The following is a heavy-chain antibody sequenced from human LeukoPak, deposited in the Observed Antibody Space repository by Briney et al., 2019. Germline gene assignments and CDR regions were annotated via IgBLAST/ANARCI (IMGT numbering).Heavy chain of an antibody. J-gene: IGHJ4*02. Sequence: SQTLSLTCTVSGGSISSGSYYWSWIRQPAGKGLEWIGRIYTSGSTNYNPSLKSRVTISVDTSKNQFSLKLSSVTAADTAVYYCASSRSITIFGVVITPFDYRGQGTLVTVSS. CDR3: ASSRSITIFGVVITPFDY. D-gene: IGHD3-3*01. V-gene: IGHV4-61*02. CDR1: GGSISSGSYY. CDR2: IYTSGST.